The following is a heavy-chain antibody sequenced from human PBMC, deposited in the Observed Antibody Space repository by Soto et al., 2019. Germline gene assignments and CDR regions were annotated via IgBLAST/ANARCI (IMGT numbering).Heavy chain of an antibody. D-gene: IGHD3-22*01. Sequence: ASVKVSCKASGYTFTSYGISWVRQAPGQGPEWMGWISAYNGNTNYAQKLQGRVTMTTDTSTSTAYMELRSLRSDDTAVYYCARVLYYYDSSGYYYLDYWGQGTLVTVSS. CDR1: GYTFTSYG. J-gene: IGHJ4*02. V-gene: IGHV1-18*01. CDR2: ISAYNGNT. CDR3: ARVLYYYDSSGYYYLDY.